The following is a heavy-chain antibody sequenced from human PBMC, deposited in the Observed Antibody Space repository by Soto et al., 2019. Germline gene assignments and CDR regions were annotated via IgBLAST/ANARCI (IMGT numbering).Heavy chain of an antibody. CDR2: IYYSGST. J-gene: IGHJ4*02. V-gene: IGHV4-39*01. D-gene: IGHD2-2*01. CDR1: GGSISSSNYH. Sequence: SETLSLNCTVSGGSISSSNYHWGWIRQPPGKGLEWIGSIYYSGSTYYNPSLNSRVTISVDTSKNQFSLKLSSVTAADTAVYYCARHYCSSTRWYADFDTSGLETLLIISS. CDR3: ARHYCSSTRWYADFDT.